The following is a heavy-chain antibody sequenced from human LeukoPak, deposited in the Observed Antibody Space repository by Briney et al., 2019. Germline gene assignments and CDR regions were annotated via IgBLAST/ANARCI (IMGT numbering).Heavy chain of an antibody. V-gene: IGHV3-30*02. CDR1: GFSFTNYG. D-gene: IGHD2-15*01. J-gene: IGHJ6*03. CDR3: AKKMVECHHYSYMDV. Sequence: AGGSLRLSSVPSGFSFTNYGIRWVRQAPGKGLEWVAFIRVDESSRSYADSVKGRFTISRDNSKNTLSLQMNSLRVEDTAVYYCAKKMVECHHYSYMDVWGKGTSVTVSS. CDR2: IRVDESSR.